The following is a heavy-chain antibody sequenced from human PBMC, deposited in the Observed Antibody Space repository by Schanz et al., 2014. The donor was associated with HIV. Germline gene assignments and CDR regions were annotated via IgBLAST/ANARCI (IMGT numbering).Heavy chain of an antibody. D-gene: IGHD6-13*01. CDR1: GYTFNSHY. J-gene: IGHJ6*02. V-gene: IGHV1-46*02. Sequence: QVQLVQSGAEMKKPGASVMVSCKASGYTFNSHYIHWVRQAPGQGLEWMGVVNPTGGDTSHAQRFQGRITMTRDTSTSTAYMELSRLRSDDTAVYYCASDLSVYSSSSSVWGQGTTVTVSS. CDR2: VNPTGGDT. CDR3: ASDLSVYSSSSSV.